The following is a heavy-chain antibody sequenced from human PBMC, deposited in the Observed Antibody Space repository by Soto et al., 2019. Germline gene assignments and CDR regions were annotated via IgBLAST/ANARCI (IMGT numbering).Heavy chain of an antibody. Sequence: QTLSLTCAISGDSVSSNSAAWNWIRQSPSRGLEWLGRTYYRSKWYNDYAVSVKSRITINPDTSKNQFSLQLNYVTPEDTAVYYCERGASSGWYGAYYDPSGYYGAFDIWDEGTMVTVAS. J-gene: IGHJ3*02. V-gene: IGHV6-1*01. CDR1: GDSVSSNSAA. CDR2: TYYRSKWYN. CDR3: ERGASSGWYGAYYDPSGYYGAFDI. D-gene: IGHD3-22*01.